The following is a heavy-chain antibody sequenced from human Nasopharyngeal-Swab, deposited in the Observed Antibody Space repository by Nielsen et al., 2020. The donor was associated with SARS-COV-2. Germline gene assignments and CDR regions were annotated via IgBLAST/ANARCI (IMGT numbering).Heavy chain of an antibody. J-gene: IGHJ6*02. CDR3: ARDRVNTVTTVEPPFWKGYYDYGMDV. D-gene: IGHD4-17*01. CDR2: INPSGGST. V-gene: IGHV1-46*01. CDR1: GYTFTSYY. Sequence: ASVKVSCKASGYTFTSYYMHWVRQAPGQGLEWMGIINPSGGSTSYAQKFQGRVTMTRDTSTSTVYMELSSLRSEDTAVYYCARDRVNTVTTVEPPFWKGYYDYGMDVWGQGTTVTVS.